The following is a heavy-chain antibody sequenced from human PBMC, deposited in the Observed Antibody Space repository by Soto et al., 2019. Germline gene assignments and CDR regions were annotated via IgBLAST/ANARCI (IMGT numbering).Heavy chain of an antibody. D-gene: IGHD2-21*02. J-gene: IGHJ1*01. CDR3: ATDFSGNSPFQH. CDR2: ISYDGSNK. Sequence: SLRLSCAASGFTFSSYGMHWVRQAPGKGLEWVAVISYDGSNKYYADSVKGRFTISRDNSKNTLYLQMNSLRAEDTAVYYCATDFSGNSPFQHWGQGTLVTVSS. CDR1: GFTFSSYG. V-gene: IGHV3-30*03.